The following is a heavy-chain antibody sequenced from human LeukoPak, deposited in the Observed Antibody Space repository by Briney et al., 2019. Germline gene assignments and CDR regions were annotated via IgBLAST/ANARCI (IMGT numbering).Heavy chain of an antibody. D-gene: IGHD6-13*01. CDR3: AKDGRSSWYSSNWFDP. J-gene: IGHJ5*02. CDR2: IWYDGSKN. Sequence: GGSLRLSCAASAFTFSNYGIHWVRRAPGKGLEWVAVIWYDGSKNYYADPVKGRFTISRDNSKNTVYLQMNSLRAEDTAVYYCAKDGRSSWYSSNWFDPWGQGTLVTVSS. V-gene: IGHV3-33*06. CDR1: AFTFSNYG.